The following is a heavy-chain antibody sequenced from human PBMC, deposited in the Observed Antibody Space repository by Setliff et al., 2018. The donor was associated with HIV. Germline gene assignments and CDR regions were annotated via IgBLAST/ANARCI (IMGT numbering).Heavy chain of an antibody. CDR3: ARENLYNNLYDGSSVYGMDV. CDR1: GFTFRNYK. CDR2: ISIGSGGAI. D-gene: IGHD3-10*01. J-gene: IGHJ6*02. V-gene: IGHV3-21*01. Sequence: PGGSLRLSCAASGFTFRNYKFNWVRQAPGRGLEWVSSISIGSGGAIDYSDSVQGRFTISRDNSKDSLYLQMKRLRVEDTAVYYCARENLYNNLYDGSSVYGMDVWGQGTTVTVSS.